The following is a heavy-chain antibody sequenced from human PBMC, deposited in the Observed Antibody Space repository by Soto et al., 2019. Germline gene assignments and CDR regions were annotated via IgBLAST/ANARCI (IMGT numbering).Heavy chain of an antibody. CDR3: AHRREYSSSWSVYYYGMDV. V-gene: IGHV2-5*02. Sequence: QITLKESGPTLVKPTQTLTLTCTFSGFSLSTSGVGVGCIRQPPGKALEWLALIYWDDDKRYSPSLKSRLTITKDTSKNQVVLTLTNMDPVDTSTYYCAHRREYSSSWSVYYYGMDVWGQGTTVTVSS. CDR2: IYWDDDK. CDR1: GFSLSTSGVG. J-gene: IGHJ6*02. D-gene: IGHD6-13*01.